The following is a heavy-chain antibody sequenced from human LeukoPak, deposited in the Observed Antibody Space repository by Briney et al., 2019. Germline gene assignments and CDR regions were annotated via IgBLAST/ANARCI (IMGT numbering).Heavy chain of an antibody. CDR1: GYTFTSYY. J-gene: IGHJ4*02. CDR3: ATLSTVVTPDY. V-gene: IGHV1-24*01. Sequence: ASVKVSCKASGYTFTSYYMHWVRQAPGKGLEWMGGFDPEDGETIYAQKFQGRVTMTEDTSTDTAYMELSSLRSEDTAVYYCATLSTVVTPDYWGQGTLVTVSS. CDR2: FDPEDGET. D-gene: IGHD4-23*01.